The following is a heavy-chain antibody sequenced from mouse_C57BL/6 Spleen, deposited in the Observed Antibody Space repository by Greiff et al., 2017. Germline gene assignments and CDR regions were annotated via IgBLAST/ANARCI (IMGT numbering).Heavy chain of an antibody. V-gene: IGHV5-16*01. J-gene: IGHJ4*01. CDR2: INYDGSST. CDR3: ARERDDYEGMDY. D-gene: IGHD2-4*01. Sequence: EVKLMESEGGLVQPGSSMKLSCTASGFTFSDYYMAWVRQVPEKGLEWVANINYDGSSTYYLDSLKSRFIISRDNAKNILYLQMSSLKSEDTATYYCARERDDYEGMDYWGQGTSVTVSS. CDR1: GFTFSDYY.